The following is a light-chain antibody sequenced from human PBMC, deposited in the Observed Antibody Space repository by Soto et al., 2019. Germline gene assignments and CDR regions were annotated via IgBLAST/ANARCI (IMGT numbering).Light chain of an antibody. J-gene: IGKJ2*01. CDR3: QHYDNWPYT. V-gene: IGKV3-15*01. CDR2: DAS. Sequence: EIVLTQSPGTLSLSPGERATLSCRASQSVSGSYLAWYQQKPGQAPRLLIYDASTGATGIPARFSGSGSGTEFTLTISSLQSEDFAVYYCQHYDNWPYTFGQGTKVDIK. CDR1: QSVSGSY.